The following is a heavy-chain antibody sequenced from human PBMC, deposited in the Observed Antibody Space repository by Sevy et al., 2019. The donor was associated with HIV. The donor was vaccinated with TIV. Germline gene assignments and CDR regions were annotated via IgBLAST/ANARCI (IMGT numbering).Heavy chain of an antibody. J-gene: IGHJ4*02. V-gene: IGHV3-23*01. CDR2: IRGSGSGS. CDR1: GFTFNTFA. Sequence: GGSLRLRFAASGFTFNTFAMSWVRQAPGKGLEWVAGIRGSGSGSYYAKSVKGGFTISRDNSKNTVHLQMNSLRVEDTAVYYCAKESPGYNYDSSGNFDYWGQGTLVTVSS. D-gene: IGHD3-22*01. CDR3: AKESPGYNYDSSGNFDY.